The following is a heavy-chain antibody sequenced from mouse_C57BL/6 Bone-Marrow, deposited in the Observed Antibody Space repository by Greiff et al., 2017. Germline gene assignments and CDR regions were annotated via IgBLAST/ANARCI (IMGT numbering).Heavy chain of an antibody. V-gene: IGHV5-12*01. Sequence: EVMLVESGGGLVQPGGSLKLSCAASGFTFSDYYMYWVRQTPEKRLEWVAYISNGGGSTYYPDTVKGRFTISRDNAKNTLYLQMSRLKSEDTAMYYCSYTGQGDDYAKDYWGQGTSVTVAA. CDR2: ISNGGGST. CDR1: GFTFSDYY. J-gene: IGHJ4*01. D-gene: IGHD3-2*02. CDR3: SYTGQGDDYAKDY.